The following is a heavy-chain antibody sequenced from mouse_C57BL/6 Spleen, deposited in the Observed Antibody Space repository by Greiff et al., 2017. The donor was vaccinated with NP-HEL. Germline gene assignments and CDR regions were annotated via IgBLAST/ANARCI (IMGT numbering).Heavy chain of an antibody. CDR3: ARSGLLQGFDY. J-gene: IGHJ2*01. D-gene: IGHD2-3*01. Sequence: QVQLQQSGPELVKPGASVKISCKASGYAFSSSWMNWVKQRPGKGLEWIGRIYPGDGDTNYNGKFKGKATLTADKSSSTAYMQLSSLTSEDSAVYFCARSGLLQGFDYWGQGTTLTVSS. CDR2: IYPGDGDT. V-gene: IGHV1-82*01. CDR1: GYAFSSSW.